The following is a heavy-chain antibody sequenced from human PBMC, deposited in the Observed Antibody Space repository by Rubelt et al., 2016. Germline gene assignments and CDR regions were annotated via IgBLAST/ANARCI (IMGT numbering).Heavy chain of an antibody. CDR3: ARDPLPVRGVIMTPTH. CDR1: GYTFTSYG. CDR2: ISAYNGNT. Sequence: QVQLVQSGAEVKKPGASVKVSCKASGYTFTSYGISWVRQAPGQGLAWMGWISAYNGNTNYAQKLQGRVTMTTDTSTSTAYMGLRSLRSDDTAVYYCARDPLPVRGVIMTPTHWGQGTLVTVSS. D-gene: IGHD3-10*01. V-gene: IGHV1-18*01. J-gene: IGHJ4*02.